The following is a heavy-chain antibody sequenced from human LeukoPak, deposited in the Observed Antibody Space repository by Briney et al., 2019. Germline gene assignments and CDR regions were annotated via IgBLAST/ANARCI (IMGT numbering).Heavy chain of an antibody. D-gene: IGHD6-19*01. CDR1: GGSLSSGAYY. Sequence: PSQTLSLTCTLSGGSLSSGAYYWSWIRQPAGKGLEWIGRIYTGGSTYYNPSLKSRITISLDTSKNQFSLKLSSVTAADTAVYHCAREGYNNGWYYFDYWGQGTLVTVSS. CDR3: AREGYNNGWYYFDY. V-gene: IGHV4-61*02. J-gene: IGHJ4*02. CDR2: IYTGGST.